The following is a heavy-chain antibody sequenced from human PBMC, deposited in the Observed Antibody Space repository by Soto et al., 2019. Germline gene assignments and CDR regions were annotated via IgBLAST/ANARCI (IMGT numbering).Heavy chain of an antibody. D-gene: IGHD2-15*01. Sequence: GGSLRLSCAASGLTFNNAWMIWVRQTPGKGLEWVGRIKSKTDGGTADYAAPVKGRFTISRDDSKDMLYLQMNSLKTDDTAIYYCSTVNPSSGYCSDYWGQGALVTVSS. V-gene: IGHV3-15*01. CDR2: IKSKTDGGTA. CDR3: STVNPSSGYCSDY. CDR1: GLTFNNAW. J-gene: IGHJ4*02.